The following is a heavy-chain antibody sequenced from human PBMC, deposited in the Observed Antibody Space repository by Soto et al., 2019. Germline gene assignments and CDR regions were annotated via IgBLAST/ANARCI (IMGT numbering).Heavy chain of an antibody. D-gene: IGHD2-15*01. V-gene: IGHV4-4*02. CDR3: GRVRQYCSATSCYLDP. J-gene: IGHJ5*02. Sequence: QLQESGPGLVKPSETLSVTCGVSGDSISSSNWWQWVRQPPGKGLEWIGEIHHRGTTNYNPSRKSRVAISLDKSKNQFSLKLSSVTAADTAVYYCGRVRQYCSATSCYLDPWGQGTLVTVSS. CDR2: IHHRGTT. CDR1: GDSISSSNW.